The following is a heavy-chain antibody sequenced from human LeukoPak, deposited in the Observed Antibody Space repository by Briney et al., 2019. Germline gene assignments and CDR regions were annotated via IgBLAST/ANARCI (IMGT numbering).Heavy chain of an antibody. CDR1: GYTFTGYY. D-gene: IGHD3-22*01. CDR3: ARVSDSSGYYHFDY. J-gene: IGHJ4*02. V-gene: IGHV1-2*02. Sequence: GASVKVSCKASGYTFTGYYMHWVRQAPGQGLEWMGWINPNSGGTNYAQKFQGRVTMTRDTSISTAYMELSRLRSDDTAVYYCARVSDSSGYYHFDYWGQGTLVTVSS. CDR2: INPNSGGT.